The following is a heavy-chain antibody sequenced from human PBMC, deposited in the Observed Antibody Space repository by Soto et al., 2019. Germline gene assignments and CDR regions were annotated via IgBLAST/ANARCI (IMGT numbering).Heavy chain of an antibody. D-gene: IGHD6-6*01. CDR3: ARVRFPSAPRRPLDYYFMDV. J-gene: IGHJ6*03. CDR2: ISGGGSGR. Sequence: VQLVESGGGLVQPGGSLRLSCAASGFTFGSYAMTWVRQAPGKGLEWVSVISGGGSGRYYSDSVEARFTISRDNPKNLLYLQMNTLRAEDTAVYFCARVRFPSAPRRPLDYYFMDVWGNGTTITVSS. V-gene: IGHV3-23*04. CDR1: GFTFGSYA.